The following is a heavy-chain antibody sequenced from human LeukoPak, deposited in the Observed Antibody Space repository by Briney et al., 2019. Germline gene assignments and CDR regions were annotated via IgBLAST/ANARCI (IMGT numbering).Heavy chain of an antibody. CDR1: GYTFTSYY. CDR3: AKSTPGPHCSGAGCPPTLTPFDS. D-gene: IGHD2-15*01. Sequence: ASVKVSCKAVGYTFTSYYMHWVRQAPGQGLEWMGIMNPSGGDTDYAQNFQGRVTMTWDTSTSTGYMELSSLRSEDTAVYYCAKSTPGPHCSGAGCPPTLTPFDSWGQGTLVTVSS. CDR2: MNPSGGDT. V-gene: IGHV1-46*01. J-gene: IGHJ4*02.